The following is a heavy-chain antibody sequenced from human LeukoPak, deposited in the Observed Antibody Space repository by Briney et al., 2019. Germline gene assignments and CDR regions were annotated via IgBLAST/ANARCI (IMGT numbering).Heavy chain of an antibody. J-gene: IGHJ4*02. CDR3: VRERFHGSGAPKFAF. D-gene: IGHD3-10*01. CDR1: GFTFSDYS. Sequence: GGSLRLSCAASGFTFSDYSMNWVRQTPRKGVERGSCISGSGSYIYYADSLRGGFTISRDNAKKSLILQVNRLREEDTAVYYCVRERFHGSGAPKFAFWGQGPLVTVSS. V-gene: IGHV3-21*01. CDR2: ISGSGSYI.